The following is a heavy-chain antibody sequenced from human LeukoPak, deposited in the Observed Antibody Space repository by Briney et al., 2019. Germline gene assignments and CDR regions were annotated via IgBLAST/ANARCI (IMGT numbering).Heavy chain of an antibody. CDR2: IYHSGST. Sequence: PSETLSLTCAVSGYSISSGYYWGWIRQPPGEGLEWIGSIYHSGSTYYNPSLKSRVTISVDTSKNQFSLKLSSVTAADTAVYYCARTYYDILTGIYYFDYWGQGTLVTVSS. J-gene: IGHJ4*02. CDR1: GYSISSGYY. CDR3: ARTYYDILTGIYYFDY. V-gene: IGHV4-38-2*01. D-gene: IGHD3-9*01.